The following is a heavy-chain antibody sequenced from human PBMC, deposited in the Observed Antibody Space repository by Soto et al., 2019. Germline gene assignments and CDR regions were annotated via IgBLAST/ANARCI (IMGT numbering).Heavy chain of an antibody. J-gene: IGHJ6*02. CDR3: ARGRGFDWLSPHYYYYGMDV. Sequence: GASVKVSCKASGYTFTSYGISWVRQAPGQGLEWMGWINAYNGNTNYAQKLQGRVTMTTDTSTSTAYMELRRLRSDDTAVYYCARGRGFDWLSPHYYYYGMDVWGQGTTVTVSS. CDR2: INAYNGNT. V-gene: IGHV1-18*01. CDR1: GYTFTSYG. D-gene: IGHD3-9*01.